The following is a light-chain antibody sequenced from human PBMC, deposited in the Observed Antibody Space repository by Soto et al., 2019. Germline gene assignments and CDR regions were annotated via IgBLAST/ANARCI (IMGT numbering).Light chain of an antibody. V-gene: IGKV3-20*01. CDR3: QQYGSSPFT. J-gene: IGKJ3*01. CDR2: GAS. Sequence: EIVMTQSPATLSVSPGERATLSCRASQSVGSDLAWYQQKPGQAPRLLIYGASSRATGIPDRFSGSGSGTDFTLTISRLEPEDFAVYYCQQYGSSPFTFGPGTKVDIK. CDR1: QSVGSD.